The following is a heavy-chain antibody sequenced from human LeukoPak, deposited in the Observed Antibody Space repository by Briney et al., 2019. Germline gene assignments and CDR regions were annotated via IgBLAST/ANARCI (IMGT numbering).Heavy chain of an antibody. V-gene: IGHV3-7*01. CDR3: ASLYYHPRQPAFDI. D-gene: IGHD3-10*01. J-gene: IGHJ3*02. CDR1: GFTFSSYW. Sequence: AGGSLRLSCAASGFTFSSYWMSWVRQAPGKGLEWVANIKQDGSEKYYVDSVKGRFTISRDNAKNSLYLQMNSLRAEDTAVYYCASLYYHPRQPAFDIWGQGTMVTVSS. CDR2: IKQDGSEK.